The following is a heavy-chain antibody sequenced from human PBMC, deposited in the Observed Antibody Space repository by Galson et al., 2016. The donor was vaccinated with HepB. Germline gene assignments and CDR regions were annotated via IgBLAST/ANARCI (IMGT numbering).Heavy chain of an antibody. CDR1: GFTFSSYW. CDR2: IKGDGGAT. CDR3: ARPRATAVVGRGGFDP. V-gene: IGHV3-74*01. J-gene: IGHJ5*02. D-gene: IGHD6-19*01. Sequence: SLRLSCAASGFTFSSYWMHWVRQAPGKGLVWVSRIKGDGGATSYADSVKGRFTISRDNAKNTLYLQMNSLKDEDTAVYYCARPRATAVVGRGGFDPWGQGTLVTVSS.